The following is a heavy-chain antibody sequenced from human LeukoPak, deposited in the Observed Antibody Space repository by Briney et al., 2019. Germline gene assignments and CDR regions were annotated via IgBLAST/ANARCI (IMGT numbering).Heavy chain of an antibody. J-gene: IGHJ4*02. Sequence: GGSLRLSCAASGSTFNIYAMSWVRQAPGKGLEWVSSISGSGDSKYYVDAEKGRLTISRDNSKNTVYLQMNTLRAEDTVMYYCARLEWFSGKFCFDYWGQGALVTVSS. CDR2: ISGSGDSK. CDR3: ARLEWFSGKFCFDY. CDR1: GSTFNIYA. V-gene: IGHV3-23*01. D-gene: IGHD3-3*01.